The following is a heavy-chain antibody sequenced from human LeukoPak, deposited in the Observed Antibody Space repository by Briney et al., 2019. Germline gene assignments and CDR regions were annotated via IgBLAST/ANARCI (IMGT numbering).Heavy chain of an antibody. CDR3: ARGWDYDFSERDY. J-gene: IGHJ4*02. CDR1: GFPLSSYA. D-gene: IGHD3-3*01. V-gene: IGHV3-23*01. CDR2: TSSSDPGT. Sequence: PGGSLRLSCAASGFPLSSYAMSWVRQASGKGLEWVSATSSSDPGTYYADSVRGRFTISRDNSKNTLYLQLNSLRVEDAGVYYCARGWDYDFSERDYWGQGTLVTVSS.